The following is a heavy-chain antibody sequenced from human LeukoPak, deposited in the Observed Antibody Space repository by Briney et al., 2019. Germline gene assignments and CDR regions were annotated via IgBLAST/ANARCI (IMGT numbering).Heavy chain of an antibody. D-gene: IGHD6-13*01. Sequence: ASVKVSCKSSGYTFTNNDIHWVRQATGQGLEWMGWMHPNGGDTGYAQKFQGRVTMTRNTSISTAYMELSSLRPEDTAVYYCARESLQQQLEWGFDYWGQGTLVTVSS. CDR2: MHPNGGDT. CDR3: ARESLQQQLEWGFDY. V-gene: IGHV1-8*01. J-gene: IGHJ4*02. CDR1: GYTFTNND.